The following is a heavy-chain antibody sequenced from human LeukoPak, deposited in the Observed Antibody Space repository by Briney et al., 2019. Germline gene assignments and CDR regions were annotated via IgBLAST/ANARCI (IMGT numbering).Heavy chain of an antibody. CDR1: GYSISSGYY. J-gene: IGHJ4*02. D-gene: IGHD5-18*01. CDR2: INHSGST. CDR3: ARVASGYSYGPPDY. Sequence: PSETLSLTCTVSGYSISSGYYWGWIRQPPGKGLEWIGEINHSGSTNYNPSLKSRVTISVDTSKNQFSLKLSSVTAADTAVYYCARVASGYSYGPPDYWGQGTLVTVSS. V-gene: IGHV4-38-2*02.